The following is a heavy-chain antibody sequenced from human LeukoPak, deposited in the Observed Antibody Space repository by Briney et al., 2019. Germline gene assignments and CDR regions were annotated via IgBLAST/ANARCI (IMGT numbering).Heavy chain of an antibody. D-gene: IGHD3-22*01. CDR2: IYTSGST. V-gene: IGHV4-61*02. Sequence: KPSQTLSRTYTGSGGSISSGSYYWSWLRQPAGKGLEWIGRIYTSGSTNYNPSLKSRVTISVDTSKNQFSLKLSSVTAADTAVYYCAREDSSGYYAWFDLWGQGTLVTVSS. J-gene: IGHJ5*02. CDR3: AREDSSGYYAWFDL. CDR1: GGSISSGSYY.